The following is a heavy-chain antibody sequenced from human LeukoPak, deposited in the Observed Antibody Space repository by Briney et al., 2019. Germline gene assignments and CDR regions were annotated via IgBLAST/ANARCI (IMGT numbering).Heavy chain of an antibody. Sequence: GGSLRLSCAASGFTFSSYAMSWVRQAPGKGLKWVSAISGSGGSTYYADSVKGRFTTSRDNSKNTLYLQMNSLRAEDTAVYYCAKDALDCSSTSCYAPMDYWGQGTLVTVSS. CDR1: GFTFSSYA. V-gene: IGHV3-23*01. J-gene: IGHJ4*02. CDR2: ISGSGGST. CDR3: AKDALDCSSTSCYAPMDY. D-gene: IGHD2-2*01.